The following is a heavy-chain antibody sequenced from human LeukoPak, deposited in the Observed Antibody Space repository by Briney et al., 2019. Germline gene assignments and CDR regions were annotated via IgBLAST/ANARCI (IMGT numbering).Heavy chain of an antibody. CDR1: GGSISSGGYY. CDR3: ARGGGGYSLYFEL. D-gene: IGHD5-18*01. J-gene: IGHJ2*01. CDR2: IYYSGST. V-gene: IGHV4-31*03. Sequence: SQTLSLTCTVSGGSISSGGYYWSWIRQHPGKGLEWIGYIYYSGSTYYTPSLKNRVTISVATSKNQFSLRLSSVTAVDTAVYYGARGGGGYSLYFELWGRGTLVTVSS.